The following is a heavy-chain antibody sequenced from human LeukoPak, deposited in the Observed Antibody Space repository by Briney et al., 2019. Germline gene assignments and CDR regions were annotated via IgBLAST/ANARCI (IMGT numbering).Heavy chain of an antibody. CDR1: GFTVSSNY. CDR3: ARDYRYYYDSSGYLDAFDI. J-gene: IGHJ3*02. Sequence: PGGSLRLSCAASGFTVSSNYMSWVRQAPGKGLEWVSVIYSGGSTYYADSVKGRFTISRDNSKNTLYLQMNSLRAEDTAVYYCARDYRYYYDSSGYLDAFDIWGQGTMVTVSS. V-gene: IGHV3-53*01. D-gene: IGHD3-22*01. CDR2: IYSGGST.